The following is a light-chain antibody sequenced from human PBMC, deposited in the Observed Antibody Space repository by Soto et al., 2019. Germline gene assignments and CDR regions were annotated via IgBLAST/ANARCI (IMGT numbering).Light chain of an antibody. V-gene: IGKV3-20*01. Sequence: EIVLTQSPGTLSLSPGERATLSCRASQSVSSSYLAWYQQKPGQAPRLLIYGASNRATGIPDRFSGSGSGTDFTLTTSRLEPEDFAVYYCQQYGSSPPYTFGQGTKLEIK. CDR2: GAS. J-gene: IGKJ2*01. CDR3: QQYGSSPPYT. CDR1: QSVSSSY.